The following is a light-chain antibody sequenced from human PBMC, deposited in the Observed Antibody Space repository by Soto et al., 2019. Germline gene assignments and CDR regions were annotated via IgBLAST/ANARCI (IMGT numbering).Light chain of an antibody. CDR1: QSVSSKY. J-gene: IGKJ3*01. CDR2: GAS. Sequence: DIVLTQSPGTLSLSPGERATLSCRASQSVSSKYLVWYQQKPGQAPRVLIYGASIRATGIPESFSGGGSGTDFTLTITRLEPEDFAVYCCQQYGSSLFTFGPGTKVDIK. CDR3: QQYGSSLFT. V-gene: IGKV3-20*01.